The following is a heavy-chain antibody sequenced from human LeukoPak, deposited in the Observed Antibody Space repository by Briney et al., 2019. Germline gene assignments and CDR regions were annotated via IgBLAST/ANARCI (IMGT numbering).Heavy chain of an antibody. D-gene: IGHD3-16*01. CDR1: GFTFSNYN. CDR2: ISSSSSYI. V-gene: IGHV3-21*01. CDR3: ARGDSGGMDY. J-gene: IGHJ4*02. Sequence: ESLKISCAASGFTFSNYNTNWVRRAPGKGLEWVSSISSSSSYIYYADSVKGRFTISRDNANNSLYLQMNSLRAEDTTVYYCARGDSGGMDYWGQGTLVTVSS.